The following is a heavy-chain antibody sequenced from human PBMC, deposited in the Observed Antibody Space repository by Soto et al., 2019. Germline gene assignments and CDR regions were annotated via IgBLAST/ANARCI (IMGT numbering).Heavy chain of an antibody. Sequence: QVQLVQSGAEVKKPGSSVKVSCKASGGTFNSYGVSWVRQVPGQGLEWMGGIIPIFGTANYALKFQGRVTIIADKSTNTAFMELSSLRSDDTAVYYCARGARFLENGYYYYGMDVWGQGTTVTVSS. J-gene: IGHJ6*02. D-gene: IGHD3-3*01. V-gene: IGHV1-69*06. CDR3: ARGARFLENGYYYYGMDV. CDR1: GGTFNSYG. CDR2: IIPIFGTA.